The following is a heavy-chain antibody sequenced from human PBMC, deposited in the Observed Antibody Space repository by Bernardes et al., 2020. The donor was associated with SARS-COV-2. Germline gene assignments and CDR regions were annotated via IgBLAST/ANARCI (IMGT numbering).Heavy chain of an antibody. CDR2: IYSDGTT. Sequence: GGSLRLSCAASGFIVSNKYMTWVRQAPGKGLEWVSVIYSDGTTFYTDSVKGRFTISRDNSKNTLYLQMNRLRVEDAAVYYCARGEAVTILGEPIRGRWYFDLWGRGTQVSDSS. CDR3: ARGEAVTILGEPIRGRWYFDL. CDR1: GFIVSNKY. V-gene: IGHV3-66*02. J-gene: IGHJ2*01. D-gene: IGHD3-3*01.